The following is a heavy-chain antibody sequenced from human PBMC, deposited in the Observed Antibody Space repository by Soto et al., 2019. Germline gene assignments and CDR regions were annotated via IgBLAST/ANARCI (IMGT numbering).Heavy chain of an antibody. D-gene: IGHD1-26*01. J-gene: IGHJ4*02. Sequence: QVQLVQSGPEVKKPGASVKVSCQASGYSFHNYGIIWVRQAPGQGLEWMGWISGQIAKTNYEQKFQGKVSMTTDTSTSIAYLELNTLTSDDTAIYFCAIGPPSGSFSLTPRYWGQGTLVTVSS. V-gene: IGHV1-18*01. CDR3: AIGPPSGSFSLTPRY. CDR1: GYSFHNYG. CDR2: ISGQIAKT.